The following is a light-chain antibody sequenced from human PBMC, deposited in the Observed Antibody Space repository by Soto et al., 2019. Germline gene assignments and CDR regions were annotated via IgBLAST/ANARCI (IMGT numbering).Light chain of an antibody. V-gene: IGLV2-11*01. CDR2: DVG. J-gene: IGLJ3*02. Sequence: QSALTQPRSVSGSPGQSVTLSCTGTSSDVGGYDFVSWYQQHPGKAPKLMIYDVGKRPSGVPDRFSGSKSGNSASLTISGLQAEDEADYYCSSYAGSYSLGVFGGGTKLTVL. CDR3: SSYAGSYSLGV. CDR1: SSDVGGYDF.